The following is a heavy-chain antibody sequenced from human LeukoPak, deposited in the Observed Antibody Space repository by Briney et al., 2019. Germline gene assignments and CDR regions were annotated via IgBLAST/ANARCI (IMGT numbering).Heavy chain of an antibody. CDR1: GFTFSSYW. J-gene: IGHJ3*02. Sequence: GGSLRLSCAASGFTFSSYWMHWVRQAPGKGLVWVSRINSDGSSTSYADSVKGRFTISRDNAKNTLYLQMNSLRAEDTAVYYCTRDPVMIAAADEEGAFDIWGQGTMVTVSS. D-gene: IGHD6-13*01. CDR2: INSDGSST. CDR3: TRDPVMIAAADEEGAFDI. V-gene: IGHV3-74*01.